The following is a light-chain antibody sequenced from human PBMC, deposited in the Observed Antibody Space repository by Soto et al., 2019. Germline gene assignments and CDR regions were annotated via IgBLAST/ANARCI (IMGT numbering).Light chain of an antibody. CDR3: QQSYSTPRT. Sequence: DIQVTQSPSTLSASVGDRVTINCRASQNINDWLAWYQQKSGKAPKVLIYKASSLESGVPSRFSGSGSGTDFTLTISSLQPEDFATYYCQQSYSTPRTFGQGTKVEIK. CDR2: KAS. J-gene: IGKJ1*01. CDR1: QNINDW. V-gene: IGKV1-5*03.